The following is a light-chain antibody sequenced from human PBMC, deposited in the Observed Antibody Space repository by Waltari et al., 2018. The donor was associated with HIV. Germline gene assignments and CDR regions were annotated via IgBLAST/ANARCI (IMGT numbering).Light chain of an antibody. CDR2: HDS. J-gene: IGLJ2*01. Sequence: YVLTQAPSESVAPGQTARIPCGGDHIGRRSVHWYQQKPGQAPARVIYHDSERPSGIPERFSGSNSGNTATLTISGVEAGDEAHYYCQVWDSPSEQILFGGGTRLTVL. CDR3: QVWDSPSEQIL. CDR1: HIGRRS. V-gene: IGLV3-21*02.